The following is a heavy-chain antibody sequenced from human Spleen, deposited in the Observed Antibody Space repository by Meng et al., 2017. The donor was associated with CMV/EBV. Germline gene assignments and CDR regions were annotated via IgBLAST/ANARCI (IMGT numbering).Heavy chain of an antibody. D-gene: IGHD6-19*01. V-gene: IGHV3-74*01. CDR2: ITSDGSTT. CDR3: VMAAEAGVDY. CDR1: GFTFAYYK. J-gene: IGHJ4*02. Sequence: LSCTTSGFTFAYYKMHWVRQPPRKGLEWVSRITSDGSTTNYADSVRGRFTISRDNAGNTLYLQMNSLRSEDTAMYYCVMAAEAGVDYWGQGDLVTVSS.